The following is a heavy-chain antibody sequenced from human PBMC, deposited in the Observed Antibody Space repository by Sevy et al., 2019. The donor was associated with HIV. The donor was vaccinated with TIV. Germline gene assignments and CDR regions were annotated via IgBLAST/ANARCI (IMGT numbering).Heavy chain of an antibody. J-gene: IGHJ5*02. CDR1: GFVFEDFA. Sequence: GGSLRLSCVGSGFVFEDFAVHWVRRSPGKGLEWVSGITGNGQKKFYEGSVKGRFSITRDNARKSLYLQMNNMNFDDTAFYYGVGEMSPTLGTGHNWFDLWGQGTLVTVSS. V-gene: IGHV3-9*01. D-gene: IGHD3-16*01. CDR3: VGEMSPTLGTGHNWFDL. CDR2: ITGNGQKK.